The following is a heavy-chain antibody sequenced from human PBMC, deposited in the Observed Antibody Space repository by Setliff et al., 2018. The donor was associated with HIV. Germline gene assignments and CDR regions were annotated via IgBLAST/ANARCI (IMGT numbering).Heavy chain of an antibody. Sequence: ASVKVSCKPSGYTFTNYGITWVRQAPGQGLEWMGWISAYNGIINYAQNLQGRVTMTTDKSTRTAYMELRSLRSDDTAVYYCARTSTIVRGVIMDYYYYMDVWGKGSTVTVSS. CDR2: ISAYNGII. CDR3: ARTSTIVRGVIMDYYYYMDV. CDR1: GYTFTNYG. V-gene: IGHV1-18*01. J-gene: IGHJ6*03. D-gene: IGHD3-10*01.